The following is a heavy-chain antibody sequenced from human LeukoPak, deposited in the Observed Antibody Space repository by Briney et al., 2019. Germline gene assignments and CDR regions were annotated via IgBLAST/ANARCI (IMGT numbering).Heavy chain of an antibody. Sequence: PGGSLRLSCAASGFTFSDSYMSWIRQAPGKGLEWVSYISSSSSDTNCADSVKGRFTISRDNAKNSLYLQMNSLRAEDTAVYYCARGSRTIELGDDYWGQGTLVTVSS. V-gene: IGHV3-11*06. J-gene: IGHJ4*02. D-gene: IGHD5-24*01. CDR1: GFTFSDSY. CDR2: ISSSSSDT. CDR3: ARGSRTIELGDDY.